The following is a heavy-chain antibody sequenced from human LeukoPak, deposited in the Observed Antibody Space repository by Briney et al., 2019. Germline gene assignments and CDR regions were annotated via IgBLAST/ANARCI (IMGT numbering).Heavy chain of an antibody. CDR2: ISSSGSTI. CDR1: GFTFSSYE. CDR3: AREASYSSSWATFDF. V-gene: IGHV3-48*03. Sequence: GGSLRLSCAASGFTFSSYEMNWVRQAPGKGLEWVSYISSSGSTIYYADSVKGRFTISRDNAKNSLYLQMNSLRAEDTAAYYCAREASYSSSWATFDFWGQGILVTVSS. J-gene: IGHJ4*02. D-gene: IGHD6-13*01.